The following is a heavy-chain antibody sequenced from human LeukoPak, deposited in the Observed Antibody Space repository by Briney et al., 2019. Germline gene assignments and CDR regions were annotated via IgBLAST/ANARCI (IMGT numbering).Heavy chain of an antibody. CDR2: IWYGGSNK. V-gene: IGHV3-33*08. Sequence: GRSLRLSCAASGFTFSSYGMHWVRQAPGKGLEWVAVIWYGGSNKSYADSVKGRFTISRDDSKNTLYLQMSSLRSEDTAVYYCARWAGFCTTNNCYNPFDYWGQGTLVTVSS. CDR1: GFTFSSYG. D-gene: IGHD2-2*02. J-gene: IGHJ4*02. CDR3: ARWAGFCTTNNCYNPFDY.